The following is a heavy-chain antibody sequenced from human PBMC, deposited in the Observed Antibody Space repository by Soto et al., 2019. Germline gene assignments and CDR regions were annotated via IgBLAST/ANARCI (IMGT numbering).Heavy chain of an antibody. CDR2: IIPIFGTA. J-gene: IGHJ5*02. CDR3: AGEVAAAGTSYWFHP. Sequence: SVKVSCKASGGTFSSYAISLVRQAPGQGLEWMGGIIPIFGTANYAQKFQGRVTITADESTSTAYMELSSLRSEDTAVYYCAGEVAAAGTSYWFHPWCQGTLVKSPQ. V-gene: IGHV1-69*13. D-gene: IGHD6-13*01. CDR1: GGTFSSYA.